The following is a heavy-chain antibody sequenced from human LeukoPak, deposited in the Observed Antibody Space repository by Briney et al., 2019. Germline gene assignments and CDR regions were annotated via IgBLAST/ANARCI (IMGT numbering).Heavy chain of an antibody. CDR3: ARYRGANGYYFDY. Sequence: SETLSLTCTVSGGSISSYYWSWIRQPPGKGLEWIGEIYHSGSTNYNPSLKSRVTISADKSKNQFSLKLSSVTAADTAVYYCARYRGANGYYFDYWGQGTLVTVSS. J-gene: IGHJ4*02. CDR2: IYHSGST. CDR1: GGSISSYY. V-gene: IGHV4-59*12. D-gene: IGHD3-10*01.